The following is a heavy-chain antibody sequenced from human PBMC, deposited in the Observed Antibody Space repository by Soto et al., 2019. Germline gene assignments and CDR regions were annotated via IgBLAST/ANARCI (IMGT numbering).Heavy chain of an antibody. Sequence: GSLRLSFEASRFTFSSYWIHWVLQTPLNWLLLVSRINSDGSSTSYADSVKGRFTISRDNAKNTLYLQMNSLRAEDTAVYYCARAAPSETYYYDSSGFDYWGQGTLVTVSS. CDR3: ARAAPSETYYYDSSGFDY. V-gene: IGHV3-74*01. CDR2: INSDGSST. D-gene: IGHD3-22*01. J-gene: IGHJ4*02. CDR1: RFTFSSYW.